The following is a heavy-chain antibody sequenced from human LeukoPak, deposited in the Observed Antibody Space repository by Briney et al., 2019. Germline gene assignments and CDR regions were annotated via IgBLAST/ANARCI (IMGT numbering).Heavy chain of an antibody. CDR2: ISSSSRTI. CDR3: ARDLARTLDY. V-gene: IGHV3-48*01. Sequence: GGSLRLSCAASGFTFSSYNMNWVRQAPGKGLEWVSYISSSSRTIYYADSVKGRFTISRDNSKNTLYLQMNSLRAEDTAVYYCARDLARTLDYWGQGTLVTVSS. CDR1: GFTFSSYN. J-gene: IGHJ4*02. D-gene: IGHD1-1*01.